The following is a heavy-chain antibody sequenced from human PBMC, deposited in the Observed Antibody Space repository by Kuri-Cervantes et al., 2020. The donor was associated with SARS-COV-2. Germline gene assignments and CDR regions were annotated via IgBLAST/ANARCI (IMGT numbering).Heavy chain of an antibody. J-gene: IGHJ4*02. CDR3: ATGSTSGWYRRDFDF. CDR2: ISGSGGST. D-gene: IGHD6-19*01. V-gene: IGHV3-23*01. Sequence: GESLKISCAASGFTVSSNYMSWVRQAPGKGLEWVSAISGSGGSTYYADSVKGRFTISRDNSKNTLYLQMNSLTTDDTGMYYCATGSTSGWYRRDFDFWGLGTPVTVSS. CDR1: GFTVSSNY.